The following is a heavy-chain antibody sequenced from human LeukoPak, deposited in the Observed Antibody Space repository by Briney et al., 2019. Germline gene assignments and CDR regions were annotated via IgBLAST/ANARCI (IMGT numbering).Heavy chain of an antibody. CDR1: GFTFSSYS. Sequence: GGSLRLSCAASGFTFSSYSMNWIRQAPGKGLEWVSAISGRDGGTYYADSVKGRFTISRDNSKNTLYLQMNSVRAEDTAIYYCTTPPGGTYNHWGQGTLVSVSS. J-gene: IGHJ4*02. D-gene: IGHD5-24*01. CDR3: TTPPGGTYNH. V-gene: IGHV3-23*01. CDR2: ISGRDGGT.